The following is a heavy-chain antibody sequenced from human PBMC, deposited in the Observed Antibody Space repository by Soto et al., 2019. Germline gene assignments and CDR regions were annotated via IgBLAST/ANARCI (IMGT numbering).Heavy chain of an antibody. D-gene: IGHD3-3*01. Sequence: EVQLVESGGGLVQPGRSLRLSCAASGFTFDDYAMHWVRQPPGKGLEWVSGIGWNSGTIGYADSVKGRFTISRDNANNSLHLQMNSLRVEDTALYYCAKVPRGVFGMNTLAFDIWGQGTMVTVSS. CDR1: GFTFDDYA. V-gene: IGHV3-9*01. CDR2: IGWNSGTI. J-gene: IGHJ3*02. CDR3: AKVPRGVFGMNTLAFDI.